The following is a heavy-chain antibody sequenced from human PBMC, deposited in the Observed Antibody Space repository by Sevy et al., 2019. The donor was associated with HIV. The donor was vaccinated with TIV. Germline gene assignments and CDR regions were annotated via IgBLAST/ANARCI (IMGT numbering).Heavy chain of an antibody. V-gene: IGHV1-18*01. J-gene: IGHJ4*02. D-gene: IGHD2-15*01. CDR1: GYTFTSYG. Sequence: ASVKVSCKASGYTFTSYGISWVRQAPGQGLEWMGWISAYNGNTNYAQKLQGSVTMTTDTSTSTAYMELRSLRSDDTAVYYCARDHPFDIVVVVAANTFDYWGQGTLVTVSS. CDR3: ARDHPFDIVVVVAANTFDY. CDR2: ISAYNGNT.